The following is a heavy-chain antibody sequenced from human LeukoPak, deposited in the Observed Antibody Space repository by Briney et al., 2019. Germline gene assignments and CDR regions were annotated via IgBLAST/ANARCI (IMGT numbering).Heavy chain of an antibody. V-gene: IGHV4-31*03. CDR3: ARVNRRYSGYDFGKDDAFDI. D-gene: IGHD5-12*01. J-gene: IGHJ3*02. Sequence: SETLSLTCTVSGGSISSSSYYWGWIRQHPGKGLEWIGYIYYSGSTYYNPSLKSRVTISVDTSKNQFSLKLSSVTAADTAVYYCARVNRRYSGYDFGKDDAFDIWGQGTMVTVSS. CDR2: IYYSGST. CDR1: GGSISSSSYY.